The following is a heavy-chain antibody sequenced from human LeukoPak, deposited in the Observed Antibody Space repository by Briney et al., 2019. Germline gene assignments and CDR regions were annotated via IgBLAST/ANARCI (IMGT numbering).Heavy chain of an antibody. CDR1: GYTLTELS. CDR3: ATEVAVAGPFDY. J-gene: IGHJ4*02. Sequence: ASVKVSCKVSGYTLTELSMHWVRQAPGKGLEWMGGFDPEDGETIYAQKFQGRVTMTEDTSTDTAYMELSSLRSEDTAVYYCATEVAVAGPFDYWGQGTLVTVSS. V-gene: IGHV1-24*01. CDR2: FDPEDGET. D-gene: IGHD6-19*01.